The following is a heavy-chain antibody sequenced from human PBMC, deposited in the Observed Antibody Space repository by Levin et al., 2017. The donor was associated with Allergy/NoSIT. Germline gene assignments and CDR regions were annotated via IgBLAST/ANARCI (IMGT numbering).Heavy chain of an antibody. J-gene: IGHJ4*02. CDR2: ITSSGGST. CDR1: GFTFSSYA. D-gene: IGHD2-21*02. Sequence: SCAASGFTFSSYAMSWVRQAPGKGLEWVSTITSSGGSTYHADSVKGRFTISRDNSKSTLYLQMNSLRAEDTAVYYCAKNPCGGDCYHYFDYWGQGTLVTVSS. CDR3: AKNPCGGDCYHYFDY. V-gene: IGHV3-23*01.